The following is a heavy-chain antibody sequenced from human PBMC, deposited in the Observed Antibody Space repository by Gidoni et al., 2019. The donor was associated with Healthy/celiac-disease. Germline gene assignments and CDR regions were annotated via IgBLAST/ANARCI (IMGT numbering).Heavy chain of an antibody. CDR1: GFTFSSYA. CDR2: ISGSVGST. V-gene: IGHV3-23*01. J-gene: IGHJ1*01. Sequence: EVQLLESGGGLVQPGGSLRLSCAASGFTFSSYAMSWVRQAPGKGLEWVSAISGSVGSTYYADSVKGRFTISRDNSKNTLYLQMNSLRAEDTAVYYCAKCLGYGDYAKTPEYFQHWGQGTLVTVSS. D-gene: IGHD4-17*01. CDR3: AKCLGYGDYAKTPEYFQH.